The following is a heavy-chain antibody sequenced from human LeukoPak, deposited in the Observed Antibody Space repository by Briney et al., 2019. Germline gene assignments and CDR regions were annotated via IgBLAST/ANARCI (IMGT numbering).Heavy chain of an antibody. Sequence: ASVKVSCKASGYTFTGYYMHWVRQAPGQGLEWMGWINPNSGGTNYAQKFQGRVTMTRDTSINTAYMELRSLRSDDTAVCYCARAPTLYSSSWYYFDYWGQGTLVTVSS. CDR2: INPNSGGT. D-gene: IGHD6-13*01. J-gene: IGHJ4*02. V-gene: IGHV1-2*02. CDR1: GYTFTGYY. CDR3: ARAPTLYSSSWYYFDY.